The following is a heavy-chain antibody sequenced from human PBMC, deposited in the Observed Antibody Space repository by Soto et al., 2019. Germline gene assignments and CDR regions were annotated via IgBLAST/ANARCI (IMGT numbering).Heavy chain of an antibody. CDR3: ARDHGISRSSDY. V-gene: IGHV3-11*01. CDR2: INRNGDTI. CDR1: GLTLSDYN. D-gene: IGHD6-6*01. J-gene: IGHJ4*02. Sequence: QVQLVESGGGLVKPGGSLRLSCAASGLTLSDYNMSWIRRAPGKGLACLSYINRNGDTIYYADSVKGRFTISSDNARNFLSLQMSSLRAEDTAIYYWARDHGISRSSDYWGQGTLVTVSS.